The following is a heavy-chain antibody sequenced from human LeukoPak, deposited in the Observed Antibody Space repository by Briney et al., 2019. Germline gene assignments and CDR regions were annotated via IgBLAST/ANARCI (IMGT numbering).Heavy chain of an antibody. J-gene: IGHJ3*02. V-gene: IGHV1-2*02. D-gene: IGHD3-22*01. CDR3: ARVFYYDSSGYFALDI. CDR1: GYTFTGYY. CDR2: INPNSGGT. Sequence: ASVKVSCKASGYTFTGYYMHWVRQAPGQGLEWMGWINPNSGGTNYAQKFQGRVTMTRDTSISTAYMELSRLRSDDTAVYYCARVFYYDSSGYFALDIWGQGTMVTVSS.